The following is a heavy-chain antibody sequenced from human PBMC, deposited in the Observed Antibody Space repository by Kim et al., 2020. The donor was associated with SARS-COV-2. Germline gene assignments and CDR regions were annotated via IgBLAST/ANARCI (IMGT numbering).Heavy chain of an antibody. Sequence: SETLSLTCAVYGGSFSGYYWSWIRQPPGKGLEWIGEINHSGSTNYNPSLKSRVTISVDTSKNQFSLKLSSVTAADTAVYYCARRVAARLRDWYFDLWGRGTLVTVSS. CDR3: ARRVAARLRDWYFDL. J-gene: IGHJ2*01. CDR1: GGSFSGYY. CDR2: INHSGST. D-gene: IGHD6-6*01. V-gene: IGHV4-34*01.